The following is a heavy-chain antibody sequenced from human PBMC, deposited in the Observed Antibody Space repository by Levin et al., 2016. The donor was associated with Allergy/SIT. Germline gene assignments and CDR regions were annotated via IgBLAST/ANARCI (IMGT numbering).Heavy chain of an antibody. CDR2: TYYRSKWCN. V-gene: IGHV6-1*01. J-gene: IGHJ6*01. D-gene: IGHD2-21*02. Sequence: WIRQSPSRGLEWLGRTYYRSKWCNDYAVSVKSRITINPDTSKNQFSLQLNSVTPEDTAVYYCARVRTVTASDPFYYYYGYGRRGAEGTTVTVSS. CDR3: ARVRTVTASDPFYYYYGYGR.